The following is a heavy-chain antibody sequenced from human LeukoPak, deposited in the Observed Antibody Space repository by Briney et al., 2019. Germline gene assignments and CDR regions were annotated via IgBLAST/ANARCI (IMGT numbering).Heavy chain of an antibody. Sequence: GGSLRLSCAASGFTVSSNYMSWVRQAPGKGLEWVSVIYSGGSTYYADSVKGRFTISRDNSKNTLYLQMNSLRAEDTAVYYCARDHGVITMMNGDDYWGQGTLVTVSS. CDR3: ARDHGVITMMNGDDY. J-gene: IGHJ4*02. D-gene: IGHD3-22*01. CDR1: GFTVSSNY. CDR2: IYSGGST. V-gene: IGHV3-66*01.